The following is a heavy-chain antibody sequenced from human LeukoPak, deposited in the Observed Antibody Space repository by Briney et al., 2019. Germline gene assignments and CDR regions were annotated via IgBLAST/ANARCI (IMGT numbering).Heavy chain of an antibody. CDR2: INHSGST. J-gene: IGHJ4*02. CDR3: ARGPPHYDFWSGYSYFDY. V-gene: IGHV4-34*01. CDR1: GGSFSGYY. Sequence: SETLSLTCAVYGGSFSGYYWSWIRQPPGKGLEWIGEINHSGSTNYNPSLKSRVTISVDTSKNQFSLKLNSVTAADTAVYYCARGPPHYDFWSGYSYFDYWGQGTLVTVSS. D-gene: IGHD3-3*01.